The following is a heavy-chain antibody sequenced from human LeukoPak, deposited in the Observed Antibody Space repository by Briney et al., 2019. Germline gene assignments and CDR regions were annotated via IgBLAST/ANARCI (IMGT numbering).Heavy chain of an antibody. CDR1: GYTFTSYG. Sequence: GASVKVSCKASGYTFTSYGISWVRQAPGQGLEWMGWISAYNGNTNYAQKLQGRVTMTTDTSTSTAYMELRSLRSDDAAVYYCARDGEQQLVLRVPYYPYYGMDVWGQGTTVTVSS. CDR3: ARDGEQQLVLRVPYYPYYGMDV. CDR2: ISAYNGNT. V-gene: IGHV1-18*01. D-gene: IGHD6-13*01. J-gene: IGHJ6*02.